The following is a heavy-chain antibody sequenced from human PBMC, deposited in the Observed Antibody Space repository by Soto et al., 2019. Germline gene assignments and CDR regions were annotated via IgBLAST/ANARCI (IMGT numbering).Heavy chain of an antibody. CDR2: ISAYNGNT. Sequence: GASVKVSCRASGYTFTSYGIACVRQAPGQGLEWMGWISAYNGNTNYAQKLQGRVTMTTDTSTSTAYMELRSLRSDDTAVYYCARDLHPTPEYCSGGSCYSGFDPWGQGTLVTVSS. CDR1: GYTFTSYG. J-gene: IGHJ5*02. CDR3: ARDLHPTPEYCSGGSCYSGFDP. D-gene: IGHD2-15*01. V-gene: IGHV1-18*01.